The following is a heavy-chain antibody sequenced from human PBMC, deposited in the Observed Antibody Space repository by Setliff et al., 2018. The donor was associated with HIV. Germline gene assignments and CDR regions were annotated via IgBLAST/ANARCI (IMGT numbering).Heavy chain of an antibody. CDR3: ATLRWLRSKHSDY. CDR2: IYYSENT. CDR1: GGSITNSNYY. V-gene: IGHV4-39*01. Sequence: SETLSLTCTVSGGSITNSNYYWGWFRQPPGKGLTWIGAIYYSENTYYNPSLKSRVTMSVDTSKNQFSLTLRSVTAADTAVYFRATLRWLRSKHSDYWGQGILVTVSS. J-gene: IGHJ4*01. D-gene: IGHD5-12*01.